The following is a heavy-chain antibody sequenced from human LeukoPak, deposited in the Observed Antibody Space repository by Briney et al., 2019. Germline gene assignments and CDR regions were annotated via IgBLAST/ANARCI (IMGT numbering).Heavy chain of an antibody. D-gene: IGHD3-16*01. CDR2: IYYSGNT. V-gene: IGHV4-59*01. J-gene: IGHJ4*02. CDR1: GGSIRSYY. Sequence: PSETLSLTCTVSGGSIRSYYWNWIRQPPGKGLEWIGDIYYSGNTNYNPSLKSRVTISVDTSKNQFSLKLSSVTAADTAVYYCAKGSYGGDYWGQGTLVAVSS. CDR3: AKGSYGGDY.